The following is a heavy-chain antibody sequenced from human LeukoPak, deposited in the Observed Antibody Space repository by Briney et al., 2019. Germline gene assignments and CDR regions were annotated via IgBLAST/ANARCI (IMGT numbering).Heavy chain of an antibody. J-gene: IGHJ5*02. D-gene: IGHD4-11*01. V-gene: IGHV1-69*05. CDR1: GGTFRSYA. CDR3: ARVISNYAKYNWFDP. CDR2: IIPIFGTA. Sequence: SGKGSCKASGGTFRSYAISWVGQAPGQRLEWMGGIIPIFGTANYAQKFQGRVTITTDESTSTAYMELSSLRSEDTAVYYCARVISNYAKYNWFDPWGQGTLVTVSS.